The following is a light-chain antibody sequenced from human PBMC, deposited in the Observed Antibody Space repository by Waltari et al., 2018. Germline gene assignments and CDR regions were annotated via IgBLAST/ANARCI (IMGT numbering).Light chain of an antibody. CDR3: CSYAGSSTFVV. CDR1: SSAVGRYNL. V-gene: IGLV2-23*02. CDR2: EVS. J-gene: IGLJ2*01. Sequence: QSALTQPASVSGSPGQSITISCTGTSSAVGRYNLVSWYQQHPGKAPKLMIYEVSNRPSGVSNRFSGSKSGNTASLTISGLQAEDEADYYCCSYAGSSTFVVFGGGTKLTVL.